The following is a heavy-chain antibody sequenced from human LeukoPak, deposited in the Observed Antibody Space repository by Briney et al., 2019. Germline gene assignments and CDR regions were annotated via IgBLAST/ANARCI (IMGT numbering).Heavy chain of an antibody. CDR3: AGGGSTTTYYLDY. CDR2: ISSSSSYI. Sequence: GGSLRLSCAASGFTFSSYSMNWVRQAPGKGLEWVSSISSSSSYIYYADSLKGRFTISRDNAKNSLYLQMNSLRVEDTAVYYCAGGGSTTTYYLDYWGQGTLVTVSS. V-gene: IGHV3-21*01. CDR1: GFTFSSYS. J-gene: IGHJ4*02. D-gene: IGHD2-2*01.